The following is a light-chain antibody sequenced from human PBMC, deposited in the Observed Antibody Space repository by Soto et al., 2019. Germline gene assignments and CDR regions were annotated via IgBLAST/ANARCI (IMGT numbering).Light chain of an antibody. V-gene: IGKV1-12*01. CDR3: QEANICPPLT. CDR1: QDVNTW. CDR2: DAS. J-gene: IGKJ4*01. Sequence: DIQMTQSPSSVSASVGDRVTITCRASQDVNTWLAWYQQKPGKAPKLLIYDASTLQSGVPSRFSGSGSGKEFTLIISGLQPEDFASYYGQEANICPPLTFGGGTKVEIK.